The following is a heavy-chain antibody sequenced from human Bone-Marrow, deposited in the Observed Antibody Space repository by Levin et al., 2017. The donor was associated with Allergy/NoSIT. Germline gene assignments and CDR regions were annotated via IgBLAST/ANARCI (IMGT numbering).Heavy chain of an antibody. CDR2: ISWNSGSI. D-gene: IGHD3-22*01. J-gene: IGHJ4*02. Sequence: QPGGSLRLSCAASGFTFDDYAMHWVRQAPGKGLEWVSGISWNSGSIGYADSVKGRFTISRDNAKNSLYLQMNSLRAEDTALYYCAKDIEYYYDSSGYFDYWGQGTLVTVSS. CDR1: GFTFDDYA. V-gene: IGHV3-9*01. CDR3: AKDIEYYYDSSGYFDY.